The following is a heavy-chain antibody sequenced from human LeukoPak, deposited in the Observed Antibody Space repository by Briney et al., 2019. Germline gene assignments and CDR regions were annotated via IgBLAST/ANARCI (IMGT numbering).Heavy chain of an antibody. D-gene: IGHD3-22*01. J-gene: IGHJ4*02. CDR2: ISGSGGST. CDR3: AKDFYDSSGSRYDY. CDR1: GFTFSSYA. Sequence: GGSLRLSCAASGFTFSSYAMSWVRQAPGKGLKWVSAISGSGGSTYYADSVKGRFTISRDNSKNTLFMQMNSLRAEDTAVYYCAKDFYDSSGSRYDYWGQGTLVTVSS. V-gene: IGHV3-23*01.